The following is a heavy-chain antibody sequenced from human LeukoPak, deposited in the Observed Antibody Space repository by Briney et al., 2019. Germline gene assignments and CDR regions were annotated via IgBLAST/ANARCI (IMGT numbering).Heavy chain of an antibody. CDR2: ISVSGGRT. CDR1: GFTFMKYA. Sequence: GGSLRLSCAASGFTFMKYAMTWVRQAPGKGLEVVSGISVSGGRTDYADSVKGRFTISRDNAKHSLYLQMNSLRAEDTAVYYCAREDMYYYDRSGYYYHLGVVDYWGQGTLVTVSS. D-gene: IGHD3-22*01. CDR3: AREDMYYYDRSGYYYHLGVVDY. V-gene: IGHV3-23*01. J-gene: IGHJ4*02.